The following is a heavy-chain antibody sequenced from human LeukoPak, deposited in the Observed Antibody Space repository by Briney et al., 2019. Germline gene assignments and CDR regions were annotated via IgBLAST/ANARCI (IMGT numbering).Heavy chain of an antibody. CDR3: TTEGGWSYHFDS. V-gene: IGHV3-15*01. Sequence: GGSLRLSCAASGFTFSNAGMSWVRQAPGKGLEWVGRIKSKTDGGTIDYAAPVKGRFTISTDDSKTTLSLQMHSLKTEDTAVYYCTTEGGWSYHFDSWGQGTLVTVFS. CDR2: IKSKTDGGTI. D-gene: IGHD2-15*01. CDR1: GFTFSNAG. J-gene: IGHJ4*02.